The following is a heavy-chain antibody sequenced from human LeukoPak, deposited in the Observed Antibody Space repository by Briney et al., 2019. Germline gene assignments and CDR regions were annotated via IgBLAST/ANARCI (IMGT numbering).Heavy chain of an antibody. Sequence: PSETLSLTCTVSGDFISSGSYYWGWIRQPPGKGLEWIGDIYYTGKTYYNPSLKSRVFISIYTSKNYFSLNLNFVTAADTAVYYCARRRYYDSTGYFEWGRGSLVTVSS. CDR2: IYYTGKT. J-gene: IGHJ1*01. CDR3: ARRRYYDSTGYFE. V-gene: IGHV4-39*02. D-gene: IGHD3-22*01. CDR1: GDFISSGSYY.